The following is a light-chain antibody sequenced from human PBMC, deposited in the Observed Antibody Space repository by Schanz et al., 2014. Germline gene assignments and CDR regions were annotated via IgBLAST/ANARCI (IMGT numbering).Light chain of an antibody. CDR2: QAS. V-gene: IGKV1-5*03. Sequence: DIQMTQSPSTLSASVGDRVTITCRASQSISAWLAWYQQKPGMAPKLLIYQASSLQSGVPSRFSGSGSGTEFTLTITSLQPDDFAGYYCQQSYSTPFTFGPGTNVDIK. J-gene: IGKJ3*01. CDR3: QQSYSTPFT. CDR1: QSISAW.